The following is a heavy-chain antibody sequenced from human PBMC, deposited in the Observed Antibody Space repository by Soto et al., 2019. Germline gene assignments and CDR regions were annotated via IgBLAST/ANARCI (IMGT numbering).Heavy chain of an antibody. CDR2: ISYDGSNK. V-gene: IGHV3-30*03. J-gene: IGHJ4*02. CDR1: GFTFSSYG. CDR3: ARDQYYDSSGYYLAS. D-gene: IGHD3-22*01. Sequence: LRLSCAASGFTFSSYGMHWVRQAPGKGLEWVAVISYDGSNKYYADSVKGRFTISRDNSKNTLYLQMNSLRVEDTAVYYCARDQYYDSSGYYLASWGQGALVTVSS.